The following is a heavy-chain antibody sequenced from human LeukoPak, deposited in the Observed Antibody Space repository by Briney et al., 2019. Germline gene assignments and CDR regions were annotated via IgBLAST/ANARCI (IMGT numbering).Heavy chain of an antibody. Sequence: PGGSLRLSCAASGFTVSINHMSWVRQAPGKGLEWVSGISWNSGSIGYADSVKGRFTISRDNAKNSLYLQMNSLRAEDTALYYCAKDDSGWLGNSFAFDIWGQGTMVTVSS. CDR2: ISWNSGSI. CDR1: GFTVSINH. V-gene: IGHV3-9*01. CDR3: AKDDSGWLGNSFAFDI. J-gene: IGHJ3*02. D-gene: IGHD6-19*01.